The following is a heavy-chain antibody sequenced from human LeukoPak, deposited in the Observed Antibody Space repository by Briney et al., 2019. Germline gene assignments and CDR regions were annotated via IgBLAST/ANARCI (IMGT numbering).Heavy chain of an antibody. CDR3: VKEPAPYSLWDA. V-gene: IGHV3-33*06. CDR2: VWGNGINK. D-gene: IGHD4-11*01. Sequence: GRSLTLSCAASGFTFSRYGMHWVRQAPGKGLEWVAVVWGNGINKVYADSMKGRFTISRDNSKHTLSLHMNSLRAEDTAVYYCVKEPAPYSLWDAWGKGTTVTVSS. CDR1: GFTFSRYG. J-gene: IGHJ6*04.